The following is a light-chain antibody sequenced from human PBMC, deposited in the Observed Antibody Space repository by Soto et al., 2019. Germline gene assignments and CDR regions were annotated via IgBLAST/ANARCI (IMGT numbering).Light chain of an antibody. CDR2: DVS. CDR1: SSDVGGYNY. Sequence: QSALTQPASVSGSPGQSITISCTGTSSDVGGYNYVSWYQQHPGKAPKLMIYDVSNRPSGVSYRFSASKSGNTASLTISGLQAEDEADYYCSSYTCSSTLDVFGTGTKLTVL. J-gene: IGLJ1*01. V-gene: IGLV2-14*03. CDR3: SSYTCSSTLDV.